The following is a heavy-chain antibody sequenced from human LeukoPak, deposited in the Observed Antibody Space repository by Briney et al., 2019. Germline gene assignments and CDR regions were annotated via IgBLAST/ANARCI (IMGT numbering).Heavy chain of an antibody. D-gene: IGHD6-13*01. CDR3: ARLPGAAGDYYYYGMDV. CDR1: GGSISDYF. J-gene: IGHJ6*02. V-gene: IGHV4-59*05. CDR2: IHYSGST. Sequence: SETLSLTCSVSGGSISDYFWSWIRQPPGKGLEWIGSIHYSGSTYYNPSLKSRVTISVDTSKNQFSLKMSSVTAADTAVYYCARLPGAAGDYYYYGMDVWGQGTTVTVS.